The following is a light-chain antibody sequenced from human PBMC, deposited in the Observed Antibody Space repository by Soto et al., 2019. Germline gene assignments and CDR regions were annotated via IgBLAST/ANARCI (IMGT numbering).Light chain of an antibody. CDR1: QTISSW. J-gene: IGKJ1*01. Sequence: DIQMTQSHSTLSGSVGDRVTISCRASQTISSWLAWYQQKPGKAPKLLIYKASTLKSGVPSRFSGSGSGTEFTLTISSLQPDEFATYYCQHYNSYSEAFGQGTKVDIK. V-gene: IGKV1-5*03. CDR3: QHYNSYSEA. CDR2: KAS.